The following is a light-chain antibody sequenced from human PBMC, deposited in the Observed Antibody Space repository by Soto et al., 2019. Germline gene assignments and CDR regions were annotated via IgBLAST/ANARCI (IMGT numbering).Light chain of an antibody. CDR1: SSNVGGYNF. CDR3: CSYGGDRI. J-gene: IGLJ2*01. V-gene: IGLV2-23*02. CDR2: ELN. Sequence: QSALTQPASVSGSPGQSIAISCTGTSSNVGGYNFVSWYQQHPGKAPKLLVYELNKRHSGVSNRFSGSKSDNTASLTISGLQAVDEADYYCCSYGGDRIFGGGTKVTVL.